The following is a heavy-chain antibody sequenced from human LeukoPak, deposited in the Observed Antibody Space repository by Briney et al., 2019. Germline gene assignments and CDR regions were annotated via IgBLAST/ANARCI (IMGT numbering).Heavy chain of an antibody. CDR2: ITFSDGTT. V-gene: IGHV3-23*01. Sequence: GGTLRLSCAASGFTFSNYGMSWVRRAPGKGLEWVSSITFSDGTTYYADSVKGRFTISRDNSKNTLYLQMNSLRAEDTAVYYCARGPHWDPHFDYWGQGTLVTVSS. CDR1: GFTFSNYG. J-gene: IGHJ4*02. CDR3: ARGPHWDPHFDY. D-gene: IGHD7-27*01.